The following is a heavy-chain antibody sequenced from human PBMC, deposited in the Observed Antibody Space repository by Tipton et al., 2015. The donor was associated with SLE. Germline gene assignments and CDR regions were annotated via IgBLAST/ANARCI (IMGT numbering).Heavy chain of an antibody. CDR3: ARDGDAFDI. V-gene: IGHV4-59*01. Sequence: TLSLTCAVYGGSFSGYYWSWIRQPPGKGLEWIGYIYYSGSTNYNPSLKSRVTISVDTSKNQFSLKLSSVTAADTAVYYCARDGDAFDIWGQGTMVTVSS. J-gene: IGHJ3*02. CDR1: GGSFSGYY. CDR2: IYYSGST.